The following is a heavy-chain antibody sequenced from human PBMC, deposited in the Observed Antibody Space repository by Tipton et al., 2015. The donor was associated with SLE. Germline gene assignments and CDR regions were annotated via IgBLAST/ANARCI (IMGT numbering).Heavy chain of an antibody. D-gene: IGHD6-6*01. V-gene: IGHV4-34*01. CDR1: GGSFSGYS. CDR2: IYHSGST. Sequence: TLSLTCAVYGGSFSGYSWSWIRQPPGKGLEGIGDIYHSGSTYYNTSLKSRVTISVDRSKNQLSLKLSSVTAADTAVYYCARGDPIAARHFYYYGMDVWGQWTTVTV. J-gene: IGHJ6*02. CDR3: ARGDPIAARHFYYYGMDV.